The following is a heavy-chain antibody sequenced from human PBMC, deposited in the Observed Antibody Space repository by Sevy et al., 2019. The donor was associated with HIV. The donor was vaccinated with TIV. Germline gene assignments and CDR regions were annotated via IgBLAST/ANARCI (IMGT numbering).Heavy chain of an antibody. CDR3: ARSPNYYGSGSYIGY. D-gene: IGHD3-10*01. J-gene: IGHJ4*02. CDR2: IIPIFGTA. Sequence: ASVKVSCKASGGTFSSYAISWVRQAPGQELEWMGGIIPIFGTANYAQKFQGRVTITADESTSTAYMELSSLRSEDTAVYYCARSPNYYGSGSYIGYWGQGTLVTVSS. V-gene: IGHV1-69*13. CDR1: GGTFSSYA.